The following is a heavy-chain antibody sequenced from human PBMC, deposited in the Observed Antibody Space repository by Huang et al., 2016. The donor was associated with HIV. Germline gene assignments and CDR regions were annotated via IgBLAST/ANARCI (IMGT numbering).Heavy chain of an antibody. Sequence: VQLVESGGGVVQPGRSLRLACAASGFSFSTYCLHWVRQAPGKGLGWVAVISYDGSNKYYAQSVKGRFTISRDTSENKVYLQMNSLRHEDTAVYYCAKDGADEEWDIDYWGQGTLVTVSS. CDR2: ISYDGSNK. V-gene: IGHV3-30*18. CDR1: GFSFSTYC. CDR3: AKDGADEEWDIDY. J-gene: IGHJ4*02. D-gene: IGHD1-26*01.